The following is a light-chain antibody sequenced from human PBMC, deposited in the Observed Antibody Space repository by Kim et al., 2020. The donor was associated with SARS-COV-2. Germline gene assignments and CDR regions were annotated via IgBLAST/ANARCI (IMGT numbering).Light chain of an antibody. CDR1: HSVNSN. V-gene: IGKV3-20*01. Sequence: EIVLTQSPGTLSLSPGERAALSCRASHSVNSNIAWYQRRPGQALRLLIHGASSRATGTPDRFSGSGSGTDFTLTISGLEPEDSAVYYCQQYGNSPTFGGGTKVDIK. J-gene: IGKJ4*01. CDR3: QQYGNSPT. CDR2: GAS.